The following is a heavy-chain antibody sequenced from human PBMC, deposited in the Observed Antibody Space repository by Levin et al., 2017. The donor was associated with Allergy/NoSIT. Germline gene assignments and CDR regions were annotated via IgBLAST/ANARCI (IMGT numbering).Heavy chain of an antibody. CDR2: IHSGGNT. Sequence: SQTLSLTCTVSGGSTSGHYWAWIRQPPGKGLEWIGFIHSGGNTDSNPSLRSRLTISVDTSKNQFSLKLRSVTAADTAVYFCARLDHSGYADAFDFWGQGTMVTVSS. CDR3: ARLDHSGYADAFDF. D-gene: IGHD3-22*01. CDR1: GGSTSGHY. J-gene: IGHJ3*01. V-gene: IGHV4-59*11.